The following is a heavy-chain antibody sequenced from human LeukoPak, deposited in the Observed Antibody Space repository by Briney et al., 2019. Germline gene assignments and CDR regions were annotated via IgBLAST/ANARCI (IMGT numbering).Heavy chain of an antibody. V-gene: IGHV1-46*01. Sequence: GASVKVSCKASGYTFTGYYMHWVRQAPGQGLEWMGIINPSGGSTSYAQKFQGRVTLTRDMSTSTVYMELSSLRSEDTAVYYCARGLGVTDAFDIWGQGTMVTVSS. CDR2: INPSGGST. D-gene: IGHD2-21*02. CDR3: ARGLGVTDAFDI. CDR1: GYTFTGYY. J-gene: IGHJ3*02.